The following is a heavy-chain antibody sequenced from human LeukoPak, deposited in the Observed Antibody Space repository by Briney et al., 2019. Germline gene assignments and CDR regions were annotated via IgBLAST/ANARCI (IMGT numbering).Heavy chain of an antibody. CDR2: ISGGSSTI. CDR1: GFTFSDYY. Sequence: GGSLRLSCAASGFTFSDYYMSWIRQAPGKGLEWVSYISGGSSTIYYADSLKGRFTVSRDNAKNSLYLLMDSLRAEDTAVYYCARRGSGRHFDFWGQGTLVTVSS. CDR3: ARRGSGRHFDF. D-gene: IGHD2-15*01. V-gene: IGHV3-11*01. J-gene: IGHJ4*02.